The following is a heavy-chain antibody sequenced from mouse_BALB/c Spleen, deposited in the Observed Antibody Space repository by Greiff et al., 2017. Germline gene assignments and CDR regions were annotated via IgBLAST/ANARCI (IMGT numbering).Heavy chain of an antibody. CDR2: IWAGGST. CDR3: ARDLGRGYYAMDY. J-gene: IGHJ4*01. Sequence: VQRVESGPGLVAPSQSLSITCTVSGFSLTSYGVHWVRQPPGKGLEWLGVIWAGGSTNYNSALMSRLSISKDNSKSQVFLKMNSLQTDDTAMYYCARDLGRGYYAMDYWGQGTSVTVSS. CDR1: GFSLTSYG. D-gene: IGHD4-1*01. V-gene: IGHV2-9*02.